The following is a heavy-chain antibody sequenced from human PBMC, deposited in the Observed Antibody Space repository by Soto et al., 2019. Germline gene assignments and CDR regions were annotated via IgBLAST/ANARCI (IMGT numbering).Heavy chain of an antibody. CDR2: SHHSGAT. CDR1: GASISSHY. J-gene: IGHJ4*02. Sequence: QVQLQESGPGLVKPSETLSLTCTVSGASISSHYWSWIRQPPGRGMEWVGYSHHSGATNYNPSLKSRVTISVDTYKNQFSLKLNSVTAADTAVYYCAKGGWSLDYWGQGTLVTVSS. CDR3: AKGGWSLDY. V-gene: IGHV4-59*11.